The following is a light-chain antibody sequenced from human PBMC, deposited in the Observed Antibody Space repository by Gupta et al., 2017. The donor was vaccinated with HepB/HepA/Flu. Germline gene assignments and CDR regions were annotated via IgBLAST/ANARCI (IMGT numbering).Light chain of an antibody. CDR3: QQYDNLPALT. CDR1: QDISNY. Sequence: DIQMTQSPSSLSASVGDRVTITCQASQDISNYLNWYQQKPGKAPKLLIYDASNLETGVPSRFSGSGSGTDVTCTSSSLQPEDIATYYCQQYDNLPALTFGGGTKVEIK. CDR2: DAS. V-gene: IGKV1-33*01. J-gene: IGKJ4*01.